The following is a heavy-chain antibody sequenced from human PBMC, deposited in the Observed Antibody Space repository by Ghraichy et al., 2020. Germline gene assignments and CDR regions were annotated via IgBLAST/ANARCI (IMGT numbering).Heavy chain of an antibody. Sequence: SQTLSLTCTVSGGSISSSSYYWGWIRQPPGKGLEWIGSIYYSGSTYYNPSLKSRVTISVDTSKNQFSLKLSSVTAADTAVYYCARLDFWSGMYYFAYWGQGTLVTVSS. CDR1: GGSISSSSYY. J-gene: IGHJ4*02. V-gene: IGHV4-39*07. CDR3: ARLDFWSGMYYFAY. CDR2: IYYSGST. D-gene: IGHD3-3*01.